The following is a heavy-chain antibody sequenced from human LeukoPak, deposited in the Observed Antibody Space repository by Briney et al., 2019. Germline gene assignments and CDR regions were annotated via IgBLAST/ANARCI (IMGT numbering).Heavy chain of an antibody. Sequence: PSETLSLTCTVSGGSISSYYWSWIRQPAGKGLEWIGRIYTSGSTNYNPSLKSRVTMSVDTSKNQFSLKLSSVTAADTAVYYCARSRILYYYDSSGPDAFDIWGQGTMVTVSS. CDR2: IYTSGST. D-gene: IGHD3-22*01. CDR3: ARSRILYYYDSSGPDAFDI. J-gene: IGHJ3*02. V-gene: IGHV4-4*07. CDR1: GGSISSYY.